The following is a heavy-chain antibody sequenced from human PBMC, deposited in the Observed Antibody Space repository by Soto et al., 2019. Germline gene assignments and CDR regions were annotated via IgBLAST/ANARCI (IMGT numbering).Heavy chain of an antibody. J-gene: IGHJ4*02. Sequence: SETLSLTCTVSGGSISSGDYYWSWIRQPPGKGLEWIGYIYYSGSTYYNPSLKSRVTISVDTSKNQFSLKLSSVTAADTAVYYCARTMVRGVIEFDYWGQGILVTVSS. CDR2: IYYSGST. CDR3: ARTMVRGVIEFDY. V-gene: IGHV4-30-4*01. D-gene: IGHD3-10*01. CDR1: GGSISSGDYY.